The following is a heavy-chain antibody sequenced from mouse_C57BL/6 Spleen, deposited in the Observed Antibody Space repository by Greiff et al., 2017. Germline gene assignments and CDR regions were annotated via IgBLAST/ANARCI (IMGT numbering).Heavy chain of an antibody. J-gene: IGHJ2*01. D-gene: IGHD1-1*01. CDR2: ISSGGDYI. V-gene: IGHV5-9-1*02. CDR1: GFTFSSYA. CDR3: TRAYGSTYYFDY. Sequence: VQLKESGEGLVKPGGSLKLSCAASGFTFSSYAMSWVRQTPEKRLEWVAYISSGGDYIYYADTVKGRFTISRDNARNTLYLQMSSLKSEDTAMYYCTRAYGSTYYFDYWGQGTTLTVSS.